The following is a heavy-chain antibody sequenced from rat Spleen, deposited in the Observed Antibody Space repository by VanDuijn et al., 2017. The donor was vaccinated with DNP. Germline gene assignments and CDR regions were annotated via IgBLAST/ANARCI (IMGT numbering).Heavy chain of an antibody. CDR1: GYSITTTY. D-gene: IGHD1-7*01. Sequence: DVHLQESGPGLVKPAQSLSLTCSVTGYSITTTYWAWIRKFPGNKMEYIGHISYSGRTDYNPSLKSRISITRDTSRNHFFLHLISVTTEDTATYYCARWTRYFDSWGQGVMVTVSS. CDR3: ARWTRYFDS. J-gene: IGHJ2*01. V-gene: IGHV3-1*01. CDR2: ISYSGRT.